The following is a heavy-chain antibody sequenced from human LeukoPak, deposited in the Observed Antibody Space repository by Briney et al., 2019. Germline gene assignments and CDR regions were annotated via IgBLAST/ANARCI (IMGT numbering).Heavy chain of an antibody. J-gene: IGHJ6*03. Sequence: GGSLRLSCAASGFTFDDYVMHWVRQAPGKGLEWVSSISWNSGIIGYADSVKGRFTISRDNAKNSLFLQMNSLRAEDTAVYYCARVLRYCSGGNCYSGGLGYMDVWGKGTTVTVSS. D-gene: IGHD2-15*01. V-gene: IGHV3-9*01. CDR3: ARVLRYCSGGNCYSGGLGYMDV. CDR1: GFTFDDYV. CDR2: ISWNSGII.